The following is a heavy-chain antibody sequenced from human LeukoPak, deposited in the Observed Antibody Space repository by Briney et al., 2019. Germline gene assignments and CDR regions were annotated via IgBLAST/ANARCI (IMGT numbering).Heavy chain of an antibody. CDR2: IFYSGIT. CDR3: ARAETLAAIYFDF. J-gene: IGHJ4*02. V-gene: IGHV4-59*01. CDR1: GGSISPYY. D-gene: IGHD6-25*01. Sequence: KASETLSLTCSVSGGSISPYYWSWIRQPPGKGLEWIGYIFYSGITTYNPSLKSRVPISLHSPKNQFFLRLTSVTAADTAMYYCARAETLAAIYFDFWGQGRLVTVSS.